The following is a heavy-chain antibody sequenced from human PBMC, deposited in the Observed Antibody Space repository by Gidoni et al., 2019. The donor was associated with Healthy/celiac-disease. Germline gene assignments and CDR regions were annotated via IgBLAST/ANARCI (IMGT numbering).Heavy chain of an antibody. CDR1: GGSISSYY. D-gene: IGHD6-6*01. V-gene: IGHV4-59*01. Sequence: QVQLQESGPGLVQPSETLSLTCTVSGGSISSYYWSWIRQPPGKGLEWIGYIYYSGSTNYNPSLKSRVTISVDTSKNQFSLKLSSVTAADTAVYYCARVAYSSSSPGYFDLWGRGTLVTVSS. CDR3: ARVAYSSSSPGYFDL. J-gene: IGHJ2*01. CDR2: IYYSGST.